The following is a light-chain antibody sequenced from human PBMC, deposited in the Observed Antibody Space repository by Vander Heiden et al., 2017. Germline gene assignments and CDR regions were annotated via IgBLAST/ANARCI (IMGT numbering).Light chain of an antibody. CDR1: SSNIGSNT. J-gene: IGLJ3*02. CDR3: AAWDDSLNGWV. CDR2: SNN. V-gene: IGLV1-44*01. Sequence: QSVLTQPPSASGTPGQRVTISCSGSSSNIGSNTVNWYQQRPGTAPKLLIDSNNQRPAGVPDRFSGSKSGTSASLAISGLQSEDEADYYCAAWDDSLNGWVFGGGTKLTVL.